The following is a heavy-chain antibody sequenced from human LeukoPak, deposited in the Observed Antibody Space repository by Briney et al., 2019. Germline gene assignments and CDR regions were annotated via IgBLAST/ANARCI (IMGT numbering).Heavy chain of an antibody. V-gene: IGHV4-59*12. J-gene: IGHJ5*02. CDR3: ARVRITGFDP. CDR2: IHYSGSI. Sequence: SETLSLTCTVSGGSISTYYWSWIRQPPGKGLEWIGYIHYSGSIKYNPSLKSRVTISVDTSKNQFSLKLSSVTAADTAVYYCARVRITGFDPWGQGTLVTVSS. D-gene: IGHD3-10*01. CDR1: GGSISTYY.